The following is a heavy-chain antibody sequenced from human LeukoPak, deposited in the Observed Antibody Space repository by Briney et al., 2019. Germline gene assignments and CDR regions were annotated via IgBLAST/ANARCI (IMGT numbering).Heavy chain of an antibody. CDR1: GFTFSNAW. CDR2: IKSKTDGGTT. CDR3: ARGGYSYGPFDY. Sequence: PGGSLRLSRAASGFTFSNAWLSWVRQAPGKGLEWVGRIKSKTDGGTTDYAAPVKGRFTISRDDLKNTVYLQMNSLRAEDTAVYYCARGGYSYGPFDYWGQGTLVTVSS. J-gene: IGHJ4*02. V-gene: IGHV3-15*01. D-gene: IGHD5-18*01.